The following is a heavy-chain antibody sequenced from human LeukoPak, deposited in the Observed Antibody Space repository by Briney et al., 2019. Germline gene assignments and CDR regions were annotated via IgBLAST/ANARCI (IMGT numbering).Heavy chain of an antibody. D-gene: IGHD2-21*02. CDR1: GYSFAYW. V-gene: IGHV5-51*01. CDR3: ASARHGDCVWDY. J-gene: IGHJ4*02. CDR2: IYSGDSHT. Sequence: GESLKISCKGSGYSFAYWIGWVRQMPGKGLEWMGIIYSGDSHTKYSPSFQGRVTISVDNSVSTAYLQLSSLEASDTAMYYCASARHGDCVWDYWGQGTLVTVPS.